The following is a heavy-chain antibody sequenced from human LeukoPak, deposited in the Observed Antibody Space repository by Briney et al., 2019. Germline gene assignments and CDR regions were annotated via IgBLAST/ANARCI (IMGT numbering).Heavy chain of an antibody. Sequence: ASVKVSCKASGYTFTNYGISWVRQAPGQGLEWMGWISTYNGNTDYAQKFQGRVTMTTDTSTSTAHMELRSLRSDDTAAYYCAKRGDWYGPDYWGQGTLVTVSS. CDR2: ISTYNGNT. CDR3: AKRGDWYGPDY. D-gene: IGHD3-9*01. J-gene: IGHJ4*02. CDR1: GYTFTNYG. V-gene: IGHV1-18*01.